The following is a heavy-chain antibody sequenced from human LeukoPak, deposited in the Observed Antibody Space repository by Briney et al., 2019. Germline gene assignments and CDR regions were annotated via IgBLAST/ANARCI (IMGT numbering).Heavy chain of an antibody. CDR2: IRYDGSNK. D-gene: IGHD4-17*01. J-gene: IGHJ5*02. V-gene: IGHV3-30*02. CDR3: ALTYGDYP. Sequence: GGSLRLSCAASGFTFSRYDIHWVRQAPGKGLEWVAFIRYDGSNKYYADSVKGRFTISRDNSKNTLSLQMNSLRAEDTAVYYCALTYGDYPWGQGTLVTVSS. CDR1: GFTFSRYD.